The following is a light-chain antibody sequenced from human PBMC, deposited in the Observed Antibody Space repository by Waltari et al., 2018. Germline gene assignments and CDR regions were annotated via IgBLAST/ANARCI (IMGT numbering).Light chain of an antibody. V-gene: IGKV3-20*01. CDR3: QNHERLPAT. CDR2: GAS. J-gene: IGKJ1*01. CDR1: QNIGRY. Sequence: EVVLTQSPGTLSLSPGVTATLSCRASQNIGRYLVWYQQKSGQAPRLLIYGASTRATGIPDRFSGSGSGTDFSLTISRLEAEDFAVYYCQNHERLPATFGQGTKVEIK.